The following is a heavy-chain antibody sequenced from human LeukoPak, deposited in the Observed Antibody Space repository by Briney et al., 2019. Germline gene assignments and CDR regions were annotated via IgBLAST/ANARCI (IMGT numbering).Heavy chain of an antibody. Sequence: SETLSLTCTVSGYSISSGYYWGWTRQPPGKGLEWIASIYHSGSTYYNPSLKSRVTISVDTSKNQFSLKLSSVTAADTAMYYCARDYRYYFDYWGQGTLVTVSS. V-gene: IGHV4-38-2*02. CDR1: GYSISSGYY. J-gene: IGHJ4*02. CDR3: ARDYRYYFDY. CDR2: IYHSGST.